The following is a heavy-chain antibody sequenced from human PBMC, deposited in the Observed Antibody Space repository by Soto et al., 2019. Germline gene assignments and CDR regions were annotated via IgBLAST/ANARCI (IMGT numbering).Heavy chain of an antibody. D-gene: IGHD3-22*01. Sequence: SETLSLTCTVSGGSISSSSYYWGWIRQPPRKGLEWIGSIYYSGSTYYNPSLKSRVTISVDTSKNQFSLKLSSVTAADTAVYYCVRFWSWVYYDSRGHFDYWGQGTLVTVSS. J-gene: IGHJ4*02. CDR3: VRFWSWVYYDSRGHFDY. CDR2: IYYSGST. CDR1: GGSISSSSYY. V-gene: IGHV4-39*01.